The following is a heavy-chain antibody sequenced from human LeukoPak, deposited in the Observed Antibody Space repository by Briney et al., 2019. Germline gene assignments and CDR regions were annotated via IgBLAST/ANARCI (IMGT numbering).Heavy chain of an antibody. CDR2: ISGGGGRT. Sequence: GGSLRLSCAASGFTFSSYVMSWVRQAPGKGLEWVSGISGGGGRTYYADSVKGRFTISRDNSKNTLYLQMNSLRAEDTAVYYCAKVTFEGVDPWGQGTLVTVSS. J-gene: IGHJ5*02. CDR3: AKVTFEGVDP. D-gene: IGHD2/OR15-2a*01. CDR1: GFTFSSYV. V-gene: IGHV3-23*01.